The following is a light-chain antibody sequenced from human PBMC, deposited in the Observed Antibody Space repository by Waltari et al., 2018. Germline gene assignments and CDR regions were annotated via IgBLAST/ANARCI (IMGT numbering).Light chain of an antibody. J-gene: IGLJ3*02. CDR3: CSYAGSYTLWV. Sequence: QSALTQPRPVSGSPGQSVTISCTGTSSDVGGYNYVSWYQQHPSKAPKLMIYDVSKRPSGVPDRFSGSKSVNTASLTISGLQAEDEADYYCCSYAGSYTLWVFGGGTKLTVL. V-gene: IGLV2-11*01. CDR1: SSDVGGYNY. CDR2: DVS.